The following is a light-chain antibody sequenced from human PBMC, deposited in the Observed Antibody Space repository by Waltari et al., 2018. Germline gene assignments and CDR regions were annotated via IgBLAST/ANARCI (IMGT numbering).Light chain of an antibody. J-gene: IGLJ2*01. V-gene: IGLV1-40*01. CDR2: GDS. CDR3: QSFDTSLGAI. CDR1: SSNIGAGHH. Sequence: QSVLAQPPSVSGAPGQRVTSSCTGSSSNIGAGHHVNWYQEFPGTAPKLLLYGDSNRPSGVPDRFSGSKSGTSASLAITGLQAEDEANYYCQSFDTSLGAIFGGGTKVTVL.